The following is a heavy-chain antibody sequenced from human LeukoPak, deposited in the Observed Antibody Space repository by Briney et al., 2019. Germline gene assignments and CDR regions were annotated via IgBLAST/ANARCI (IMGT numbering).Heavy chain of an antibody. D-gene: IGHD5-18*01. CDR2: INHSGST. Sequence: PSETLSLTCAVYGGSFSGYYWSWIRQPPGKGLEWMGEINHSGSTNYNPSLKSRVTISVDTSKNQFSLKLSSVTAADTAVYYCARGARGGYSYGYVDYWGQGTLVTVSS. CDR1: GGSFSGYY. V-gene: IGHV4-34*01. CDR3: ARGARGGYSYGYVDY. J-gene: IGHJ4*02.